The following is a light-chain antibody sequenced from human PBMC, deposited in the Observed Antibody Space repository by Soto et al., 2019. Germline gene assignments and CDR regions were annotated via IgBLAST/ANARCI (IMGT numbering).Light chain of an antibody. Sequence: DVVMTQSPLSLPVTLGQPASISCRSSRSLVYSDGNAYLNWFQQRPGQSPRRLSYKPSNLESGVANSFNRSGSGKDFTLQISRVEAEDVGVYYCMQATHWPPTFGRGTRVQIK. CDR1: RSLVYSDGNAY. J-gene: IGKJ1*01. CDR2: KPS. CDR3: MQATHWPPT. V-gene: IGKV2-30*01.